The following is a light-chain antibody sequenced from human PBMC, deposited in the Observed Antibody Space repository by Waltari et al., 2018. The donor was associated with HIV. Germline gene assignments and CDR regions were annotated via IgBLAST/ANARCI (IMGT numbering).Light chain of an antibody. V-gene: IGKV1-33*01. CDR1: QDISKY. CDR2: DAS. CDR3: QQCDVVPYT. Sequence: DIQMTQSPSSLSASVGDRVTITCQASQDISKYLNWYQQKSGKPPKVLIYDASNLETGVPSRFSGTTSGTKFNFTTSSLQPEDTATYYCQQCDVVPYTFGQGTNLEI. J-gene: IGKJ2*01.